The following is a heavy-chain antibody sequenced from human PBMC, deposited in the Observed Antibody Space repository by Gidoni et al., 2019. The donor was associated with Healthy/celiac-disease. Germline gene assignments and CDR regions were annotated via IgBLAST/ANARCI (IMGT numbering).Heavy chain of an antibody. CDR1: GFSPSTSGMC. V-gene: IGHV2-70*15. J-gene: IGHJ4*02. CDR3: ARILFQPSHPIAVAGIDY. CDR2: IDWDDDK. D-gene: IGHD6-19*01. Sequence: QVTLRESGPALVKPTQTPTLTCTFSGFSPSTSGMCVSWIRQPPGKALEWLARIDWDDDKYYSTSLKTRLTISKDTSKNQVVLTMTNMDPVDTATYYCARILFQPSHPIAVAGIDYWGQGTLVTVSS.